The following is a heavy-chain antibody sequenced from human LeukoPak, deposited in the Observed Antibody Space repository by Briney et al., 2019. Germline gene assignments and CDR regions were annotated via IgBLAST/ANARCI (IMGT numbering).Heavy chain of an antibody. CDR3: ASLGFWSGYYRY. D-gene: IGHD3-3*01. CDR1: GGSISSGGYS. CDR2: INHSGST. V-gene: IGHV4-61*08. Sequence: SETLSLTCTVSGGSISSGGYSWSWIRQPPGKGLEWIGEINHSGSTNYNPSLKSRVTISVDTSKNQFSLKLSSVTAADTAVYYCASLGFWSGYYRYWGQGTLVTVSS. J-gene: IGHJ4*02.